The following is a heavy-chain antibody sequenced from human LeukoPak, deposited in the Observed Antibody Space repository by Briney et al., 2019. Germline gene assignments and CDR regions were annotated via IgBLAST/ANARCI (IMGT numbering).Heavy chain of an antibody. Sequence: SQTLSLTCAISGDSVSSNDATWNWIWQSPSRGLEWLGRTYYRSKWYTDYAVSEKSRITINADTYKNQFSLQLNSAIPEDTAVYYCARLRGNSWLDRWGQGTLVTVSS. CDR3: ARLRGNSWLDR. V-gene: IGHV6-1*01. CDR2: TYYRSKWYT. CDR1: GDSVSSNDAT. D-gene: IGHD3-16*01. J-gene: IGHJ5*02.